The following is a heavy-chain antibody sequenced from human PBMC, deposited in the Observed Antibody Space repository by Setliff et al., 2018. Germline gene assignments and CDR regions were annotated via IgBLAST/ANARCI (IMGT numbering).Heavy chain of an antibody. J-gene: IGHJ6*03. CDR3: ARGPSPTVTPSRLIYFYHMDV. CDR1: GDPFNAYG. D-gene: IGHD4-17*01. Sequence: VASVKVSCKASGDPFNAYGVSWVRQAPGQGLEWMGAIIPVLGMTDYAQKFQGRLTITADQSTTTVYMELSSLRFDDTALYYCARGPSPTVTPSRLIYFYHMDVWGTGTTVTVS. CDR2: IIPVLGMT. V-gene: IGHV1-69*10.